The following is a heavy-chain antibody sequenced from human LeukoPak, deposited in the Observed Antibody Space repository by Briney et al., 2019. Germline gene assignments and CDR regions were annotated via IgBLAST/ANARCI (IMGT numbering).Heavy chain of an antibody. J-gene: IGHJ6*03. CDR3: ARDPGLFGDNGPGYYYYYMDV. CDR2: INPSGGST. D-gene: IGHD2-21*01. CDR1: GYTFTSYY. V-gene: IGHV1-46*01. Sequence: ASVKVSCKASGYTFTSYYMHWVRQAPGQGLEWMGIINPSGGSTSYAQKFQGRVTMTRDTSTSTVYMELSSLRSEDTAVYCCARDPGLFGDNGPGYYYYYMDVGGKGTTVTVSS.